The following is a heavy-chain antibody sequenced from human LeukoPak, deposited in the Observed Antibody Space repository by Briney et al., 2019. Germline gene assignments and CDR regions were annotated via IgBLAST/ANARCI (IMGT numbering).Heavy chain of an antibody. J-gene: IGHJ1*01. CDR1: GDSLSRYY. V-gene: IGHV4-59*01. CDR3: ARVRGDFETD. D-gene: IGHD3-16*01. Sequence: PSETLSLTCAVYGDSLSRYYWTWIRQSPGKGLEWIGYRYYSGSTTYNPSLKSRVTISVDTSKSRFSLKLISVTAADTAIYYCARVRGDFETDWGQGTLVTVSS. CDR2: RYYSGST.